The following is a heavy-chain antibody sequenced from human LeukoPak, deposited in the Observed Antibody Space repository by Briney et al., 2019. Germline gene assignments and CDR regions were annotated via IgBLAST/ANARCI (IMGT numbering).Heavy chain of an antibody. CDR2: INAGNGNT. J-gene: IGHJ4*02. CDR1: GYTFTTYA. D-gene: IGHD5-18*01. Sequence: ASVKVSCKASGYTFTTYAMHWVRQAPGQRLEWMGWINAGNGNTKYSQKFQARVTITRDTSASTAYMELSSLRSEDTAVYYCARGGESGYTYGCFDSWGQGTLVTVSS. CDR3: ARGGESGYTYGCFDS. V-gene: IGHV1-3*01.